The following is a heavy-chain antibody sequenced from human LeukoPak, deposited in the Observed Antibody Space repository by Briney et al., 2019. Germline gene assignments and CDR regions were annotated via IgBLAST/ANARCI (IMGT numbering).Heavy chain of an antibody. V-gene: IGHV3-23*01. CDR3: ANRVNGSCY. Sequence: GGSLRLSCAASGFTFSSYAMNWARQAPGKGLEWVSSISGSGGSTYYADSVKGRFTVSRDNSKNTAYLQINSRRAGDTAVYYCANRVNGSCYWGKGNLVTVSS. J-gene: IGHJ4*02. CDR2: ISGSGGST. CDR1: GFTFSSYA. D-gene: IGHD2-15*01.